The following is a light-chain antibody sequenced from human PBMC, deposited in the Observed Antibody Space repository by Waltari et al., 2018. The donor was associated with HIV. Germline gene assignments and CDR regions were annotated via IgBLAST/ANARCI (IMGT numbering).Light chain of an antibody. CDR2: RNN. CDR3: TTWDDSLSGPV. V-gene: IGLV1-47*01. J-gene: IGLJ2*01. Sequence: QSVLTQPPSASGTPGPRVTIPCSGSSSNIGGNFVFLYQQCPGTAPKLLIYRNNQRPSGVPDRFSGSKSGTSASLAISGLRSEDEADYYCTTWDDSLSGPVFGGGTKLTVL. CDR1: SSNIGGNF.